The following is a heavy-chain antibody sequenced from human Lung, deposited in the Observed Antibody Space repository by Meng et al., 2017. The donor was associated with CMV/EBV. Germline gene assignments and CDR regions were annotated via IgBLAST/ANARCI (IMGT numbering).Heavy chain of an antibody. V-gene: IGHV1-8*03. D-gene: IGHD6-19*01. CDR3: ARGRAGYYYYGMDV. CDR1: VYTFTSYE. Sequence: AXVXVSXXSTVYTFTSYESNWVRQATGQGLEWMGWMNPNSGNTGYEQKFQGRVTITRNTSISKVHMELSSLRSNDTAVYYCARGRAGYYYYGMDVWGQGTTVXVSS. CDR2: MNPNSGNT. J-gene: IGHJ6*02.